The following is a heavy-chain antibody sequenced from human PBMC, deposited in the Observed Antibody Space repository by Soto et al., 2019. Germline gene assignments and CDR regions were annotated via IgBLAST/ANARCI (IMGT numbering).Heavy chain of an antibody. CDR1: GYTFTSYG. CDR2: ISAYNGNT. Sequence: GASVKVSCKASGYTFTSYGISWVRQAPGQGLEWMGWISAYNGNTNYAQKLQGRVTMTRNTSISAAYMELSSLRSEDTAVYYCARVASIAAREYVRWGQGTLVTVSS. J-gene: IGHJ4*02. D-gene: IGHD6-6*01. CDR3: ARVASIAAREYVR. V-gene: IGHV1-18*01.